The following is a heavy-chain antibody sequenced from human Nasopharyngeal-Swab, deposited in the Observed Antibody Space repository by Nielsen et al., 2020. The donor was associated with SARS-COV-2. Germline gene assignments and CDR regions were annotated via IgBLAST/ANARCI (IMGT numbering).Heavy chain of an antibody. V-gene: IGHV1-46*01. D-gene: IGHD3-22*01. CDR2: INPSGGST. Sequence: WVRQAPGQGLEWMGIINPSGGSTSYAQKFQGRVTMTRDTSTSTVYMELSSLRPEDTAVYYCAREDYYDSSGYPPYYYYGMDVWGQGTTVTVSS. J-gene: IGHJ6*02. CDR3: AREDYYDSSGYPPYYYYGMDV.